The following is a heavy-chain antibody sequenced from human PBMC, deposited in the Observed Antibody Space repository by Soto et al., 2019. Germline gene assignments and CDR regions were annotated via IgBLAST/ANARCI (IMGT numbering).Heavy chain of an antibody. D-gene: IGHD3-3*01. J-gene: IGHJ3*02. V-gene: IGHV3-23*01. CDR1: GFTFSSYA. CDR3: AKDSRLPGFGLLIHAFDI. Sequence: TGGSLRLSCAASGFTFSSYAMSWVRQAPGKGLEWVSTISGSLGSAYYAASVEGRFTISGDNSNNTLYLQMNSLRVEDTATYYCAKDSRLPGFGLLIHAFDIWGHGTMVTVSS. CDR2: ISGSLGSA.